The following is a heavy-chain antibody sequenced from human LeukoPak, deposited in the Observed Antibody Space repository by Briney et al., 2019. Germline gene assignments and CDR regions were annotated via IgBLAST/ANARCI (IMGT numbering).Heavy chain of an antibody. D-gene: IGHD1-26*01. CDR3: AKTPYSGSYHVYWFDP. J-gene: IGHJ5*02. CDR1: GLTFSSYA. V-gene: IGHV3-23*01. CDR2: ISGSGGST. Sequence: AGGSLRLSCAASGLTFSSYAMSWVRQAPGKGLEWVSAISGSGGSTYYADSVKGRFTISRDNSKNTLYLQMNSLRAEDTAVYYCAKTPYSGSYHVYWFDPWGQGTLVTVSS.